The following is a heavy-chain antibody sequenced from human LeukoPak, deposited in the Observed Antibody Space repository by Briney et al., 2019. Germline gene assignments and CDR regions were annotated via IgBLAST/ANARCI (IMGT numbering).Heavy chain of an antibody. CDR3: ARSPRLYYYDSSGYRPYYFDY. CDR2: FDPEDGET. J-gene: IGHJ4*02. D-gene: IGHD3-22*01. CDR1: GYTLTELS. V-gene: IGHV1-24*01. Sequence: ASVKVSCKVSGYTLTELSMHWVRQAPGKGLEWMGGFDPEDGETIYAQKFQGRVTMTEDTSTDTAYMELSSLRSEDTAVYYCARSPRLYYYDSSGYRPYYFDYWGQGTLVTVSS.